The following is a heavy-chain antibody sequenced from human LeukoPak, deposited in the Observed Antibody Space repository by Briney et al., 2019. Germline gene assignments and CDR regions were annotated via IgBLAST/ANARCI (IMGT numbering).Heavy chain of an antibody. J-gene: IGHJ1*01. CDR1: GFTFTKYW. V-gene: IGHV3-7*01. D-gene: IGHD4-11*01. Sequence: GDSLRLSCAASGFTFTKYWMTWVRQAPGKGLEWVGNIKQDGSDKNYMDSVKGRFTISRDNTKMSLYLQMNSLRVEDTAVYYCATYSTRNAREFQSWGQGTLVTVSS. CDR3: ATYSTRNAREFQS. CDR2: IKQDGSDK.